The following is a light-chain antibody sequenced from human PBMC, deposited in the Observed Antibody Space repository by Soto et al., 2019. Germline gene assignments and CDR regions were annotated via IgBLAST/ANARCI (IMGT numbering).Light chain of an antibody. Sequence: ESVLTQSPCTLSLSTGERATLSCRASQSVSSSYLAWYQQKPGQAPRLLIYGASSRATGIPDRFSGSGSGTDFTLTISRLEPEDFAVYYCQQYGSSPLTFGPGTKVDIK. V-gene: IGKV3-20*01. J-gene: IGKJ3*01. CDR2: GAS. CDR3: QQYGSSPLT. CDR1: QSVSSSY.